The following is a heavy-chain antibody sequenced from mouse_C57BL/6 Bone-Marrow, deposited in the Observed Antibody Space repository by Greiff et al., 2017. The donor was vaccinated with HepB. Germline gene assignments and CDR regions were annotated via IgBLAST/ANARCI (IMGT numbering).Heavy chain of an antibody. CDR3: VKAVSSGSSYTWCAY. V-gene: IGHV7-4*01. CDR1: GFVFIDYS. CDR2: IRNKVNGYTT. J-gene: IGHJ3*01. D-gene: IGHD1-1*01. Sequence: EVKLMESGGGLVQPGSSLRLSCAASGFVFIDYSMSWVRQLPGKAPEWLALIRNKVNGYTTDYSASVKGRFTISRANSQNILYLQMNTLRAEDSATYYCVKAVSSGSSYTWCAYWGQGTLVTVSA.